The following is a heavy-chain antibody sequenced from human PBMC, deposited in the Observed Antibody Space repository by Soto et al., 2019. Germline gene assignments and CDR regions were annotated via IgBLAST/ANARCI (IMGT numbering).Heavy chain of an antibody. J-gene: IGHJ6*02. D-gene: IGHD2-2*01. V-gene: IGHV3-30-3*01. CDR1: GFTFSSYA. Sequence: PGGSLRLSCAASGFTFSSYAMHWVRQAPGKGLEWVAVISYDGSSKYYADSVKGRFTISRDNSKNTLYLQMNSLRAEDTAVYYCARDPRIMAYCISTSCYETYYYYYGMDVWGQGTXVTVSS. CDR2: ISYDGSSK. CDR3: ARDPRIMAYCISTSCYETYYYYYGMDV.